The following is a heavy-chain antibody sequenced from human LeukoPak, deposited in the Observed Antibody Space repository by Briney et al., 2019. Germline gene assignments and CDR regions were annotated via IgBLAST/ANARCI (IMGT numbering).Heavy chain of an antibody. V-gene: IGHV1-2*02. CDR2: INPNSGGT. CDR3: ARVGGGYCSGGSCFPYAAFDI. CDR1: GYTFTGYY. J-gene: IGHJ3*02. Sequence: ASVKVSCKASGYTFTGYYMHWVRQAPGQGLEWMGWINPNSGGTNYAQKFQGRVTMTRDTSISTAYMELSRLRSDDTAVYYCARVGGGYCSGGSCFPYAAFDIWGQGTMVTVSS. D-gene: IGHD2-15*01.